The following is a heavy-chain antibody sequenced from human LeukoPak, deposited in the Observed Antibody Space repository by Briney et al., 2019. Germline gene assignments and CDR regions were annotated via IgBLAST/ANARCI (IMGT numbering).Heavy chain of an antibody. CDR3: ARDGYFDS. CDR2: ISAYNSNT. J-gene: IGHJ4*02. CDR1: GYTFTNHN. Sequence: GASVKVSCRASGYTFTNHNIAWVRQAPGQGLEWVGWISAYNSNTKYAQKFQGRVTMTTDTSTSTAYMELRSLRFDDTAIYYCARDGYFDSWGQGTLVTVSS. V-gene: IGHV1-18*01.